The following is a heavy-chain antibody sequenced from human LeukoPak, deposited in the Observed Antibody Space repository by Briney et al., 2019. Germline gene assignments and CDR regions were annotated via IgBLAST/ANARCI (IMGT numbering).Heavy chain of an antibody. CDR2: INANSGGT. Sequence: GASVKVSCKASGYTFTCYYMHWVRQAPGQGLEWMGWINANSGGTNYAQKFQGRVTMTRDTSISTAYMELSGLRSDDTAVYYCARGVGATARAFDIWGQGTMVTVSS. J-gene: IGHJ3*02. CDR1: GYTFTCYY. CDR3: ARGVGATARAFDI. D-gene: IGHD1-26*01. V-gene: IGHV1-2*02.